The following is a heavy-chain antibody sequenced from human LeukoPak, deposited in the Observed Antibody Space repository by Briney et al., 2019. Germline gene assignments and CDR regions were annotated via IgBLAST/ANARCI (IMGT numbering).Heavy chain of an antibody. Sequence: GGSLRLSCADSGFTFSDYYMSWIRQAPGKGLEWVSYISSSGSTIYYADSVKGRFTISRDNAKNSLYLQMNSLRAEDTAVYYCATLYDFWSGYLDYWGQGTLVTVSS. CDR2: ISSSGSTI. CDR3: ATLYDFWSGYLDY. J-gene: IGHJ4*02. CDR1: GFTFSDYY. D-gene: IGHD3-3*01. V-gene: IGHV3-11*01.